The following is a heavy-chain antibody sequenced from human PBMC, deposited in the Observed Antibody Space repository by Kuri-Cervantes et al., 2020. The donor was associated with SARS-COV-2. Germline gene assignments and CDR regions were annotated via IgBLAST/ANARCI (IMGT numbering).Heavy chain of an antibody. CDR1: GGSISSYY. CDR3: ARDRNGYYYDSSGYQEYYYYGMDV. V-gene: IGHV4-59*01. D-gene: IGHD3-22*01. J-gene: IGHJ6*02. CDR2: IYYSGST. Sequence: SETLSLTCTVSGGSISSYYWSWIRQPPGKGLEWIGYIYYSGSTNYNPSLKSRVTISVDTSKNQFSLKLSSVTAADTAVYYCARDRNGYYYDSSGYQEYYYYGMDVWGQGTTVTSSS.